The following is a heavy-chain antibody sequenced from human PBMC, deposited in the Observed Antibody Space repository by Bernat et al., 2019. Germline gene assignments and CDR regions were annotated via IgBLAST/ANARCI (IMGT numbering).Heavy chain of an antibody. CDR2: IIPIFGIA. J-gene: IGHJ4*02. CDR1: GGTFSSYA. Sequence: QVQLVQSGAEVKKPGSSVKVSCKASGGTFSSYAISWVRQAPGQGLEWMGGIIPIFGIANYAQKFQGRVTITADKSTSTAYMELSSLRSEDTAVYYCARAGTYCSGGSCYSRFDYWGQATLVTVSS. D-gene: IGHD2-15*01. CDR3: ARAGTYCSGGSCYSRFDY. V-gene: IGHV1-69*17.